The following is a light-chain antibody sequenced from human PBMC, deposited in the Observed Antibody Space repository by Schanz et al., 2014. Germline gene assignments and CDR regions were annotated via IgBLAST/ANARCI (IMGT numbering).Light chain of an antibody. CDR2: GNS. J-gene: IGLJ3*02. V-gene: IGLV1-40*01. CDR3: ATWDSSLSAAV. CDR1: SSNIGAGYD. Sequence: QSVLTQPPSVSGAPGQRVTISCTGSSSNIGAGYDVHWYQQLPGTAPKLLIYGNSNRPSGVPDRFSGSKSGTSASLAITGLQAEDEADYYCATWDSSLSAAVFGGGTKLTVL.